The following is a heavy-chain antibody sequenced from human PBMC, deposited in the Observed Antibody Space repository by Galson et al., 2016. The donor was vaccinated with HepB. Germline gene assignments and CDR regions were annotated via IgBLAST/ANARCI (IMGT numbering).Heavy chain of an antibody. CDR3: ALTYGSGPGISFDV. J-gene: IGHJ3*01. CDR2: IDWNDDK. Sequence: ALVKPTQTLTLTCTFSGFSLSTSGMYVSWIRQPPGKPLEWLALIDWNDDKYYSTSLKTRLTISKDTSKNQVVLTMTNMDPVDTATYYCALTYGSGPGISFDVWGQGTMVPVSS. D-gene: IGHD3-10*01. V-gene: IGHV2-70*01. CDR1: GFSLSTSGMY.